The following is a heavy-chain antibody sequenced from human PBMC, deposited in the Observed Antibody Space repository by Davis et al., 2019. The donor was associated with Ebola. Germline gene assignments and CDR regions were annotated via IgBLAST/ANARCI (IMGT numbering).Heavy chain of an antibody. V-gene: IGHV5-10-1*01. CDR3: ARHPTTVTTGGSNDYYYYGMDV. CDR1: GYSFTSYW. CDR2: IDPSDSYT. J-gene: IGHJ6*02. Sequence: GESLKISCKGSGYSFTSYWISWVRQMPGKGLEWMGRIDPSDSYTDYSPSFQGHVTISADKSISTAYLQWSSLKASDTAMYYCARHPTTVTTGGSNDYYYYGMDVWGQRTTVTVSS. D-gene: IGHD4-11*01.